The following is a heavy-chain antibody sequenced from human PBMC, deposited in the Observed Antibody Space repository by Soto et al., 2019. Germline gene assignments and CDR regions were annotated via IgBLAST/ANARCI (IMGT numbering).Heavy chain of an antibody. D-gene: IGHD3-10*01. CDR3: ARDRMGXILWFGESPYYYYGMDV. CDR2: ISAYNGNT. V-gene: IGHV1-18*04. J-gene: IGHJ6*02. CDR1: GYTFTSYG. Sequence: GASVKVSCKASGYTFTSYGISWVRQAPGQGLEWMGWISAYNGNTNYAQKLQGRVTMTTDTSTSTAYMELRSLRSDDTTVYYCARDRMGXILWFGESPYYYYGMDVWGQGTTVTVSS.